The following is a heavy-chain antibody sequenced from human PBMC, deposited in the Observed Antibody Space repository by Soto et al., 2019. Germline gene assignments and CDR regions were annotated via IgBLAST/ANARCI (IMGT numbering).Heavy chain of an antibody. J-gene: IGHJ4*02. V-gene: IGHV3-23*01. D-gene: IGHD3-16*01. CDR2: ISGSGGST. CDR3: AKGNRYDYIWGSYRFDY. CDR1: GFTFSSYA. Sequence: GGSLRLSCAASGFTFSSYAMSWVRQAPGKGLEWVSAISGSGGSTYYADSVKGRFTISRDNSKNTLYLQMNSLRAEDTAVYYCAKGNRYDYIWGSYRFDYWGQGTLVTVSS.